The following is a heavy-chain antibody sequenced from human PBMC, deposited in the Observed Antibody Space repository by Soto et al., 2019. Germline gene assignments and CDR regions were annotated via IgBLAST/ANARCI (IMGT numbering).Heavy chain of an antibody. CDR2: IKQDGSEK. D-gene: IGHD3-16*01. CDR3: ARDRQPWGYYYYGMDV. Sequence: GGSLRLSCAASGFTFSSYWMSWVRQAPGKGLEWVAYIKQDGSEKYYVDSVKGRFTISRDNAKNSLCLQMNSLRAEDTAVYYCARDRQPWGYYYYGMDVWGQGATVTV. V-gene: IGHV3-7*01. CDR1: GFTFSSYW. J-gene: IGHJ6*02.